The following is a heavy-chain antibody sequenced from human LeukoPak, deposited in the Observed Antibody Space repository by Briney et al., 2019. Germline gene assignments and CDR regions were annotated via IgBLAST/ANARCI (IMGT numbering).Heavy chain of an antibody. CDR1: GFTFSGHW. CDR3: ATPLDYYDSSADHQGGD. Sequence: GGPLRLSCAASGFTFSGHWMTWVRQAPGKGLEWVANIKQDGSEKNYADSVKGRFTISRDNAKNSLFLQMNSLRAEDTAVYYCATPLDYYDSSADHQGGDWGQGALVTVSS. CDR2: IKQDGSEK. V-gene: IGHV3-7*03. J-gene: IGHJ4*02. D-gene: IGHD3-22*01.